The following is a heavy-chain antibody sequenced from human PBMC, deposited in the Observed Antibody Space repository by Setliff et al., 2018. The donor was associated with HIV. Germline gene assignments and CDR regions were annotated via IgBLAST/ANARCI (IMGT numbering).Heavy chain of an antibody. D-gene: IGHD3-16*01. CDR3: ARTRWGAPVDS. CDR1: GFTVSSNY. CDR2: LSYSGST. V-gene: IGHV4-59*06. J-gene: IGHJ4*02. Sequence: VSLRLSCAASGFTVSSNYMNWVRQAPGKGLEWIGSLSYSGSTYYNPSLKSRVTISVETSKNQFSLRLNSVTAADTAVYYWARTRWGAPVDSWGQGTLVTVSS.